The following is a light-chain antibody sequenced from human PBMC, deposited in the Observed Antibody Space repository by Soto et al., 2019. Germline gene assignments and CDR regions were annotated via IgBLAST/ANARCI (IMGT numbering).Light chain of an antibody. V-gene: IGLV2-14*01. CDR2: EVN. Sequence: QFALTQPASLSGSPGQSITISCTRTSSDIGAYDYVSWFQQHPGKAPKLMISEVNNRPSGVSNRFSGSKSGNTAFLTISGLQTEDEADYYCSSYRSSGILVFGGGTKVTVL. CDR3: SSYRSSGILV. CDR1: SSDIGAYDY. J-gene: IGLJ2*01.